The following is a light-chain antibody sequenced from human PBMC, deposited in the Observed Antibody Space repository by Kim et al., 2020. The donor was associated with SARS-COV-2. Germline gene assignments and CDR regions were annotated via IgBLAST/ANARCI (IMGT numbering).Light chain of an antibody. CDR1: SSDVDGYTY. V-gene: IGLV2-14*03. CDR2: DVS. J-gene: IGLJ1*01. Sequence: GQSITCSYTGTSSDVDGYTYVSWYQQNPGKAPKLMIYDVSNRPSGVSNRFSGSKSGNTASLTISGLQAEDEADYYCSSYTSSSTYVFGTGTKVTVL. CDR3: SSYTSSSTYV.